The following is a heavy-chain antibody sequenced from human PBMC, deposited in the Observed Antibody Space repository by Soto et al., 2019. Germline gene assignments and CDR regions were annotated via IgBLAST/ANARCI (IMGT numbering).Heavy chain of an antibody. V-gene: IGHV3-21*04. CDR3: AKVLGDGYSYFYAMDV. CDR2: ISSSSSYI. D-gene: IGHD3-16*01. CDR1: GFTFSSGYT. Sequence: GGSLRLSCAASGFTFSSGYTMNWVRQAPGKGLEWVSSISSSSSYIYYADSVKGRFTIPRDNSKSTLYLQISSLGAEDTAVYSCAKVLGDGYSYFYAMDVWGHGTTVTVSS. J-gene: IGHJ6*02.